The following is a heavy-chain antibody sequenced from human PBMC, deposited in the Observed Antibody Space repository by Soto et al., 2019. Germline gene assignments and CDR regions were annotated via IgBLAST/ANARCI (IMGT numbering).Heavy chain of an antibody. CDR1: VGTFSSYT. CDR2: IIPILGIA. Sequence: EASVTVSCTASVGTFSSYTISWVRPAHGQGLEWMGRIIPILGIANYTQKFQGRVTITADKSTSTAYMELSSLRSEDTAVYYCARDRQQLGDRYFDYWGQGTLVTVSS. CDR3: ARDRQQLGDRYFDY. V-gene: IGHV1-69*04. D-gene: IGHD6-13*01. J-gene: IGHJ4*02.